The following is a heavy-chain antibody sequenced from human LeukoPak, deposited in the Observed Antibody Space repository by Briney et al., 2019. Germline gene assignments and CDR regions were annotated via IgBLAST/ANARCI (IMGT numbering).Heavy chain of an antibody. J-gene: IGHJ4*02. CDR2: IYTSGST. CDR3: ARVRSHYDSSGNFDY. D-gene: IGHD3-22*01. V-gene: IGHV4-61*02. Sequence: SETLSLTCTVSGGSISSGSYYWSWIRQPAGKGLEWIGRIYTSGSTNYNPSLKSRVTISVDTPKNQFSLKLSSVTAADTAVYHCARVRSHYDSSGNFDYWGQGTLVTVSS. CDR1: GGSISSGSYY.